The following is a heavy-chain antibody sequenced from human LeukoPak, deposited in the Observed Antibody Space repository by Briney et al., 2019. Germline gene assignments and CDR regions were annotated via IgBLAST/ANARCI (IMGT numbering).Heavy chain of an antibody. CDR1: GGTFSSYA. CDR3: ARDGGIAAAGTSA. V-gene: IGHV1-69*04. CDR2: IIPILGIA. D-gene: IGHD6-13*01. Sequence: SVKVSCKASGGTFSSYAISWVRQAPGQGLEWMGRIIPILGIANYAQKFQGRVTITADKSTSTAYMELSSLRSEDTAVYYCARDGGIAAAGTSAWGQGTLVTVSS. J-gene: IGHJ5*02.